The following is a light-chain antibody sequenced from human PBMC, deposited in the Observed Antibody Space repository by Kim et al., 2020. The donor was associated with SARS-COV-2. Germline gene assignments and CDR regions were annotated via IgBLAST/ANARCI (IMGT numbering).Light chain of an antibody. V-gene: IGKV3-11*01. CDR3: QHSMEWPLT. CDR2: DAS. J-gene: IGKJ4*01. CDR1: QSVSSN. Sequence: EIVLTQSPATLSLSPGERATLSCRASQSVSSNLAWYQQKPGQAPRLLIYDASTRATGIPARFSGSGSETDFTLTISSLEPEDFTLYYCQHSMEWPLTFGGGTKVDIK.